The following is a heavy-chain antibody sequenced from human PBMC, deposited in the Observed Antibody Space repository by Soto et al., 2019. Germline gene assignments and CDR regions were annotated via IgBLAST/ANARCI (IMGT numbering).Heavy chain of an antibody. Sequence: ASETLSLTCTVSGGSISSYYWIWIRQPPGKGLEWIGYIYYSGSTNYNPSLKSRVTISVDTSKNQFSLKLSSVTAADTAVYYCASVGYCSGGSCHPRLDYWGQGTLVTVSS. CDR3: ASVGYCSGGSCHPRLDY. CDR1: GGSISSYY. V-gene: IGHV4-59*08. D-gene: IGHD2-15*01. J-gene: IGHJ4*02. CDR2: IYYSGST.